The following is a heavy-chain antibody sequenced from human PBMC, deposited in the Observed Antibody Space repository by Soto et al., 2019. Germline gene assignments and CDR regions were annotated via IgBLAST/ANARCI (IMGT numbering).Heavy chain of an antibody. CDR2: MKNQGSGWTT. J-gene: IGHJ4*02. CDR3: SSHSTAYYYLVY. Sequence: GGSLRLSCAASGFTFKNAWMVWVRQAPGKGLEWVGRMKNQGSGWTTDYAAPVKGRFTISRDDSQNTLHLHMNSLKTEDTGVYDCSSHSTAYYYLVYWGQGTLVTVSS. V-gene: IGHV3-15*07. D-gene: IGHD2-2*01. CDR1: GFTFKNAW.